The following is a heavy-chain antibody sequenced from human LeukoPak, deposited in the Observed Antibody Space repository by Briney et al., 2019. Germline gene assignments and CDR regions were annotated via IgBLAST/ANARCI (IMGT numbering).Heavy chain of an antibody. J-gene: IGHJ4*02. D-gene: IGHD6-13*01. CDR3: ARDLTGSSSSRTF. CDR1: GFTFSSYA. CDR2: ISGSGGST. V-gene: IGHV3-23*01. Sequence: GGSLRLSCAASGFTFSSYAMSWVRQAPGKGLEWVSAISGSGGSTYYADSVKGRFTISRDNAKNSLYLQMNSLRAEDTAVYYCARDLTGSSSSRTFWGQGTLVTVSS.